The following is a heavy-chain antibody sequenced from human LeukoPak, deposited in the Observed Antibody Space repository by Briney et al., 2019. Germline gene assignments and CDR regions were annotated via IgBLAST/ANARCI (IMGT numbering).Heavy chain of an antibody. V-gene: IGHV4-4*02. CDR3: AREGSLEKNTAWFDP. Sequence: PSGTLSLTCAVSGGSISSSNWWSWVRQPPGKGLEWIGEIYHSGSTNYNPSLKSRVTISVDKSKNQFSLKLSSVTAADTAVYYCAREGSLEKNTAWFDPWGQGTLVTVSS. CDR1: GGSISSSNW. J-gene: IGHJ5*02. CDR2: IYHSGST. D-gene: IGHD1-26*01.